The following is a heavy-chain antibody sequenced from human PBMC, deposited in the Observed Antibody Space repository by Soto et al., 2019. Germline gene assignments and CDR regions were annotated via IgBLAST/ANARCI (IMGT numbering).Heavy chain of an antibody. CDR3: VRDYQYGFDM. CDR2: ISSNSDAM. V-gene: IGHV3-48*01. CDR1: GFTFNTFP. D-gene: IGHD3-16*02. Sequence: EVQLVGSGGGFLQPGGSLRLSCAASGFTFNTFPMNWVRLAPGKGLEWLSHISSNSDAMYYADSVKGRFTISRDNARKSLYLQMNSLIVDDTAVYYCVRDYQYGFDMWGQGTMVTVSS. J-gene: IGHJ3*02.